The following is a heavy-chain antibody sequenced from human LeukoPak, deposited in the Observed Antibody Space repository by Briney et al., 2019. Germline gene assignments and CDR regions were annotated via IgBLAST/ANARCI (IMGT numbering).Heavy chain of an antibody. D-gene: IGHD3-10*01. CDR2: IYYSGSP. CDR1: GGSISSGDYY. J-gene: IGHJ4*02. Sequence: SETLSLTCTVSGGSISSGDYYWSWIRQPPGKGLEWIGYIYYSGSPYYNPSLKSRVTISVDTSKNQFSLKLSSVTAADTAVYYCATQYGSGSYYNSEYNWGQGTLVTVSS. CDR3: ATQYGSGSYYNSEYN. V-gene: IGHV4-30-4*01.